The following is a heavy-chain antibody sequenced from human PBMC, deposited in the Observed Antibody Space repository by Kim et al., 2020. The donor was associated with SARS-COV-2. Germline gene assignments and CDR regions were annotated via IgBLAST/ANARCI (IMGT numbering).Heavy chain of an antibody. D-gene: IGHD6-13*01. V-gene: IGHV5-10-1*01. CDR3: ARLRFSSSLYGMDV. Sequence: SPSFQGHVTISADKSISTAYLQWSSLKASDTAMYYCARLRFSSSLYGMDVWGQGTTVTVSS. J-gene: IGHJ6*02.